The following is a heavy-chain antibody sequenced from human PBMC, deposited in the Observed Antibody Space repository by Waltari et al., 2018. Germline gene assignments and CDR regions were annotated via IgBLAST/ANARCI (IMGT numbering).Heavy chain of an antibody. Sequence: EVQLVESGGGLVKPGGSLRLSCAASGFTFSSYSMNWVRQAPGKGLEWVSSISSSSSYIYYADSVKGRFTISRDNAKNSLYLQMNSLRAEDTAVYYCVRVEGGYYYDSPWGQGTLVTVSS. CDR1: GFTFSSYS. V-gene: IGHV3-21*01. CDR2: ISSSSSYI. J-gene: IGHJ5*02. D-gene: IGHD3-22*01. CDR3: VRVEGGYYYDSP.